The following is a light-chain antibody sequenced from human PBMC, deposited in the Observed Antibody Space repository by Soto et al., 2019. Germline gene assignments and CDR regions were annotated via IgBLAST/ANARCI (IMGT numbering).Light chain of an antibody. J-gene: IGLJ1*01. Sequence: QSALTQPASVSGSPGQSITISCTGTSSDVGGYNYVSWYQHHPGKAPKLMIYDVNNRPSGISNRFFGSKSGNTASLTSSGLQTEDEADYYCSSYSSSGTLYVFGTGTKLTVL. CDR3: SSYSSSGTLYV. CDR1: SSDVGGYNY. CDR2: DVN. V-gene: IGLV2-14*01.